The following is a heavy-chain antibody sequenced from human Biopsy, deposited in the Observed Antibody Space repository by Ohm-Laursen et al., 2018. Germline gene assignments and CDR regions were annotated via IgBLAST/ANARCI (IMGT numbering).Heavy chain of an antibody. D-gene: IGHD6-19*01. CDR1: GYSFTSYY. CDR2: INPSGSTT. Sequence: GASVKVSCKASGYSFTSYYMHWVRQAPGQGLEWMGMINPSGSTTSYPQIFQGRVTMTRDTSKSTVYMELSNLRSADTAVYFYARNTGWYGDLYYFDYWGQGTLVTVSS. J-gene: IGHJ4*02. CDR3: ARNTGWYGDLYYFDY. V-gene: IGHV1-46*01.